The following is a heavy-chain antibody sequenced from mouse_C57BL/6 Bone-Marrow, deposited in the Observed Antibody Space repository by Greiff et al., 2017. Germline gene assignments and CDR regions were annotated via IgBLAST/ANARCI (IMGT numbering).Heavy chain of an antibody. Sequence: EVKLVESGGGLVQPGGSLKLSCAASGFTFSDYYMYWVRQTPEKRLEWVAYISNGGGSTYYPDTVKGRFTISRDNAKNTLYLQMSRLKSEDTAMYYCARWKRAMDYWGQGTSVTVSS. CDR1: GFTFSDYY. CDR3: ARWKRAMDY. V-gene: IGHV5-12*01. J-gene: IGHJ4*01. CDR2: ISNGGGST.